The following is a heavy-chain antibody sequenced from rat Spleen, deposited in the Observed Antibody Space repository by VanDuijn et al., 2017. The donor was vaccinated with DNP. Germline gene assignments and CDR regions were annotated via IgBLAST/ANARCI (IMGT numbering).Heavy chain of an antibody. CDR1: GFTFSYYD. J-gene: IGHJ4*01. Sequence: VQLVESGGGLVQPGRSLKLSCVASGFTFSYYDMVWVRQAPTKGLEWVGAIWSGGNTDYNSVLKSRLSISRDTSKSQVFLKMNSLQTEDTAIYFCTRSLIEWDYVMDAWGQGTSVTVSS. V-gene: IGHV2-15*01. CDR3: TRSLIEWDYVMDA. D-gene: IGHD1-1*01. CDR2: IWSGGNT.